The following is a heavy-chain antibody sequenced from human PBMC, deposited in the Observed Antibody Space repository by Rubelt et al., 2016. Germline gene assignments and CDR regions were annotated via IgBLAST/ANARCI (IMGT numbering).Heavy chain of an antibody. J-gene: IGHJ6*03. CDR3: ARDDSSNPYYYYYMDV. Sequence: EVQLVESGGGLVKPGGSLRLSCAASGFTFSSYSMNWVRQAPGKGLEWVSSISSSSSYIYYADSVKGRFTISRDNAKNSLYLQMNSLRAEDTAVYYCARDDSSNPYYYYYMDVWGKGTTVTVSS. V-gene: IGHV3-21*01. CDR1: GFTFSSYS. D-gene: IGHD1-14*01. CDR2: ISSSSSYI.